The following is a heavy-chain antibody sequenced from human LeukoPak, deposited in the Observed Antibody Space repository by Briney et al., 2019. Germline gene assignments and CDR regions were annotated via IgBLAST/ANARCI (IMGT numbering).Heavy chain of an antibody. V-gene: IGHV3-21*01. CDR1: EFTFSSYR. CDR3: ARDRRPDSSRRKNPDAFDI. CDR2: ISSSSSYI. Sequence: KPGGSLRLSCAASEFTFSSYRMNWVRQTPGKGLEWVSSISSSSSYIYYADSVKGRFTISRDNAKNSLYLQMNSLRAEDTAVYYCARDRRPDSSRRKNPDAFDIWGQGTMVTVSS. D-gene: IGHD6-13*01. J-gene: IGHJ3*02.